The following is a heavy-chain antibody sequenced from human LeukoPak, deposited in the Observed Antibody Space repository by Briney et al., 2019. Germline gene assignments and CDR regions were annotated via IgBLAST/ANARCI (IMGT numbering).Heavy chain of an antibody. D-gene: IGHD3-3*02. CDR3: ATARIFGAMGVWNPPAYYFAY. CDR1: GYTLTELS. CDR2: FEPEDGET. Sequence: ASVKVSCKVSGYTLTELSMHWVRQAPGQGLEWMGGFEPEDGETIYAQKFQGRVTMTEDTSTDTAYMELSSLRSEDTAVYYCATARIFGAMGVWNPPAYYFAYWGQGTLVTVSS. V-gene: IGHV1-24*01. J-gene: IGHJ4*02.